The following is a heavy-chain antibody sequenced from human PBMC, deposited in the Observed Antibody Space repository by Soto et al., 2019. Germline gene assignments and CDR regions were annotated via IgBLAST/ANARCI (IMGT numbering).Heavy chain of an antibody. CDR3: ARGPDYSNFGYFDY. D-gene: IGHD4-4*01. CDR1: GDSIISSDFY. V-gene: IGHV4-39*07. CDR2: IFYLGSS. Sequence: SETLSLTCTVSGDSIISSDFYWGWVRQPPGKGLEWIGSIFYLGSSYYNPSLKSRVTMSVDTSKNTLYLQMNSLRAEDTAVYYCARGPDYSNFGYFDYWGQGTLVTVSS. J-gene: IGHJ4*02.